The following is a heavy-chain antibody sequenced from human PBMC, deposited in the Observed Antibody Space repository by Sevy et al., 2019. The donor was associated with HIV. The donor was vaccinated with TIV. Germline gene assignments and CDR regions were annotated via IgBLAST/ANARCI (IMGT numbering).Heavy chain of an antibody. V-gene: IGHV3-30*03. CDR1: GFTFSDHR. CDR2: ISYDGRNNK. D-gene: IGHD3-16*01. CDR3: VRDRGEILSSAFDY. J-gene: IGHJ4*02. Sequence: GGSLRLSCAAFGFTFSDHRMHWVRQAPGKGLEWVAVISYDGRNNKYNVDSVKSRFTIYRDNSKNTVYLQMNSLRPEDTAIYYCVRDRGEILSSAFDYWGQGTLVTVSS.